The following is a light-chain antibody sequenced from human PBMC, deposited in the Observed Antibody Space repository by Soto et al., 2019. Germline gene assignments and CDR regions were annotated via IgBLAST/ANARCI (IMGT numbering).Light chain of an antibody. CDR2: AAS. Sequence: DIQMTQSPSSLSASVRDRVTITCRASQSISGYLNWYQQKPGKAPKLLIYAASSLEGGVPSRFSGSGSVTDFTLSISSLQPEDFATYYCQQSYSTPFTFGPGTKVDIK. CDR3: QQSYSTPFT. J-gene: IGKJ3*01. V-gene: IGKV1-39*01. CDR1: QSISGY.